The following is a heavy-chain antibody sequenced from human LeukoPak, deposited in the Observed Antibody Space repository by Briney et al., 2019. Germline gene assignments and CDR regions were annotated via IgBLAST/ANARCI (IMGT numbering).Heavy chain of an antibody. J-gene: IGHJ3*02. V-gene: IGHV1-2*02. CDR2: INPNSGGT. CDR3: AKDLQWELPRGDALDI. Sequence: ASVKVSCKASGYTFTGYYMHRVRQAPGQGLEWMGWINPNSGGTNYAQNFQGRVTMTRNTSISTAYMELSRLRSDDTAVYYCAKDLQWELPRGDALDIWGQGTMVTVSS. CDR1: GYTFTGYY. D-gene: IGHD1-26*01.